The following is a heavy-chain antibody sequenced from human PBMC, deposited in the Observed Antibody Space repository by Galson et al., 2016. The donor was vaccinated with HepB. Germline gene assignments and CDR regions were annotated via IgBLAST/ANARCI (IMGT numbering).Heavy chain of an antibody. D-gene: IGHD3-10*01. J-gene: IGHJ4*02. Sequence: PALVKPTQTLTLTCTFSGFSLTTAGMRLTWIRQAPGKALEWLARIDWHDEKFYSSSLETRLTISKGTSKNQVVLSMTNMHPADTGTYFGARTPLFRGVADYWGQGVQVTVSS. CDR3: ARTPLFRGVADY. V-gene: IGHV2-70*04. CDR1: GFSLTTAGMR. CDR2: IDWHDEK.